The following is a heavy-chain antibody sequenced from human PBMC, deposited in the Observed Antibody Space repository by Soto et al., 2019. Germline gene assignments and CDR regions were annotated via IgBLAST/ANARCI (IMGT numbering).Heavy chain of an antibody. CDR2: IGTAGDT. D-gene: IGHD6-13*01. J-gene: IGHJ4*02. V-gene: IGHV3-13*01. CDR3: AKSQEIGTHFFDS. CDR1: GFTFSGFD. Sequence: GGSLRLSCEASGFTFSGFDMHWVRQPTGKGLEWVSSIGTAGDTYYAVSVKGRFTISRDNAKNSLSLQMNSLRAGDMAVYFCAKSQEIGTHFFDSWGQGP.